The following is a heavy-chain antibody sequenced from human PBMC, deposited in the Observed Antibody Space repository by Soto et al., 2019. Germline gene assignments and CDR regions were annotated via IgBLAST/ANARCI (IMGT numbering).Heavy chain of an antibody. Sequence: DVQLVESGGGLVQPGGSLRLSCAASGFTFSSNWMNWVRQAPGKGLEWVANIKEDGSEKYFVDSVKGRFTISRDNAKNXXXXQMNSLRGEDTAVYYCARDLGRTAAGYYYYYAMDVWGQGTTVTVSS. D-gene: IGHD2-2*01. CDR2: IKEDGSEK. CDR3: ARDLGRTAAGYYYYYAMDV. J-gene: IGHJ6*02. V-gene: IGHV3-7*01. CDR1: GFTFSSNW.